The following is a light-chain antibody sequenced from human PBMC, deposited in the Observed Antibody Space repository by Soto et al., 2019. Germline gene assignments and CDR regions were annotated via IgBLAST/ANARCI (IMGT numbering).Light chain of an antibody. V-gene: IGKV4-1*01. CDR3: QQYGSSPIT. J-gene: IGKJ5*01. Sequence: DIVMTHAPESLAVSLGWRATINWRCSGSIFYISNNKNYLTWYQQKPGQPPKLLIYWASTRESGVPDRFSGSGSGKDFTLTISRLEPEDFAVYYCQQYGSSPITFGQGTRLEI. CDR1: GSIFYISNNKNY. CDR2: WAS.